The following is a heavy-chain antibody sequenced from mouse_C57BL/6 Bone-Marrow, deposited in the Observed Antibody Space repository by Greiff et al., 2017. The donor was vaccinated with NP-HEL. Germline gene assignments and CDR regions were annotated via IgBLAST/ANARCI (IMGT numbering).Heavy chain of an antibody. CDR1: GYTFTSYW. D-gene: IGHD1-1*01. CDR3: AICGFPITTVVATDAMDY. Sequence: VKLQESGAELVKPGASVKVSCKASGYTFTSYWMHWVKQRPGQGLEWIGRIHPSDSDTNYNQKFKGKATLTVDKSSSTAYMQLSSLTSEDSAVYYCAICGFPITTVVATDAMDYWGQGTSVTVSS. V-gene: IGHV1-74*01. CDR2: IHPSDSDT. J-gene: IGHJ4*01.